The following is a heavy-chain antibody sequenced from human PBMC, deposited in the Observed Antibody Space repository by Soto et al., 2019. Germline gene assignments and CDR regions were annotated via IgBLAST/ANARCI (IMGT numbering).Heavy chain of an antibody. CDR1: GFTFSSYS. V-gene: IGHV3-48*02. Sequence: EVQLVESGGGLVQPGGSLRLSCAASGFTFSSYSMNWVRQAPGKGLEWVSYISSSSSTIYYADSVKGRFTISRDNATNSLYLQLNSLRDEDTAVSYCASELAALNWFDPWGQGTLVTVSS. D-gene: IGHD1-1*01. CDR3: ASELAALNWFDP. CDR2: ISSSSSTI. J-gene: IGHJ5*02.